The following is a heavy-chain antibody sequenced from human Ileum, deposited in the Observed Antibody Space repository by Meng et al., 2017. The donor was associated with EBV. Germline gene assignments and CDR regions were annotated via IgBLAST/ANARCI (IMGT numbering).Heavy chain of an antibody. J-gene: IGHJ4*02. CDR2: IYYSGTT. Sequence: QVHLLESGPGPVNPSDTLPLTCSTSGNSICTTNWWAWIRQPPGKGLEWIWHIYYSGTTYNNPSLKSRVTLSIDPSKNQFSLKLSSVTALDTAVYYFARNSESGSYIDYWGLGTLVTVSS. V-gene: IGHV4-28*01. CDR3: ARNSESGSYIDY. CDR1: GNSICTTNW. D-gene: IGHD1-26*01.